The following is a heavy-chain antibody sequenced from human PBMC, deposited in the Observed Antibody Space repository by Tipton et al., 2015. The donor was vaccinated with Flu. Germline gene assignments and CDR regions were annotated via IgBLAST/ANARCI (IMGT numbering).Heavy chain of an antibody. CDR1: GDSISSDYY. CDR2: IYYTRST. D-gene: IGHD6-6*01. V-gene: IGHV4-61*01. J-gene: IGHJ3*02. Sequence: LRLSCTISGDSISSDYYWGWIRQPPGKGLEWIGYIYYTRSTSYNPSLKSRVTISMDTSKNQFSLKLSSVTAADTAVYYCARDRGIPTRLLAFDIWGQGTKVAVSS. CDR3: ARDRGIPTRLLAFDI.